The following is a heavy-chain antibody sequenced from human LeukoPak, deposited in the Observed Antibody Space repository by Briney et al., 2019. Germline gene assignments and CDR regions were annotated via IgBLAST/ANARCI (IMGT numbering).Heavy chain of an antibody. V-gene: IGHV3-48*03. CDR2: ISSSGSTI. Sequence: GGSLRLSCAASRFTFSSFEMSWVRQAPGKGLEWVSYISSSGSTIFYADSVKGRFTISRDNAKNSLYLQMNSLRAEDMAVYYCAGGYGSYSPDYWGQGTLVTVSS. D-gene: IGHD1-26*01. CDR1: RFTFSSFE. J-gene: IGHJ4*02. CDR3: AGGYGSYSPDY.